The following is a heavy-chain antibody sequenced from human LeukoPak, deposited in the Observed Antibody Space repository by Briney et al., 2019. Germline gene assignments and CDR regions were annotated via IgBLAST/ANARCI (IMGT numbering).Heavy chain of an antibody. CDR1: GGSISSSSYY. CDR2: IYYSGST. J-gene: IGHJ4*02. D-gene: IGHD5-18*01. V-gene: IGHV4-39*07. Sequence: SETLSLTCTVSGGSISSSSYYWGWIRQPPGKGLEWIGSIYYSGSTYYNPSLKSRVTISVDTSKNQFSLKLSSVTAADTAVYYCARDRADTAMGDFDYWGQGTLVTVSS. CDR3: ARDRADTAMGDFDY.